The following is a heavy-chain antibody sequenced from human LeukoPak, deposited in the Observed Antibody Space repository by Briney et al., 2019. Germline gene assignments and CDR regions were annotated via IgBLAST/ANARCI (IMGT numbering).Heavy chain of an antibody. J-gene: IGHJ4*02. V-gene: IGHV3-21*01. Sequence: GGSLRLSCAASGLTFDDYAMHWVRQAPGKGLEWVSSISSSSSYIYYADSVKGRFTISRDNAKNSLYLQMNSLRAEDTAVYYCARVWVAGLKAFDYWGQGTLVTVSS. CDR1: GLTFDDYA. D-gene: IGHD6-19*01. CDR3: ARVWVAGLKAFDY. CDR2: ISSSSSYI.